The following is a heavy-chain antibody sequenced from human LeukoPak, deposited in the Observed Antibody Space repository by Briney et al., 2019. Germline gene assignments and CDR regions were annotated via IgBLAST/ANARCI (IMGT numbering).Heavy chain of an antibody. CDR2: IYSGGST. Sequence: GGSLRLSCAASGFTVSSNYMSWVRQAPGKGLEWVSVIYSGGSTYHADSVKGRFTISRDNSKNTLYLQMNSLRAEDTAVYYCASTHLGYCSSASCQNDYWGQGTLVTVSS. J-gene: IGHJ4*02. CDR1: GFTVSSNY. CDR3: ASTHLGYCSSASCQNDY. D-gene: IGHD2-2*01. V-gene: IGHV3-53*01.